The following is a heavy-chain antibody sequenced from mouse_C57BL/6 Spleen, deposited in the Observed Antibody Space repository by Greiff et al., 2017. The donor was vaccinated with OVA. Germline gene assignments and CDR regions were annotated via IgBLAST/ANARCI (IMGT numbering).Heavy chain of an antibody. CDR3: ARWMDYGSSHGYFDV. V-gene: IGHV1-52*01. J-gene: IGHJ1*03. CDR1: GYTFTSYW. Sequence: QVQLQQPGAELVRPGSSVKLSCKASGYTFTSYWMHWVKQRPIQGLEWIGNIDPSDSETHYNQKFKDKATLTVDKSSSTAYMQLSSLTSEDSAVYYCARWMDYGSSHGYFDVWGTGTTVTVSS. CDR2: IDPSDSET. D-gene: IGHD1-1*01.